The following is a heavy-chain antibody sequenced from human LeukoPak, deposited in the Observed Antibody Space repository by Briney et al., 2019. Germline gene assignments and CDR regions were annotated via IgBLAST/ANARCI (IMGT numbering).Heavy chain of an antibody. CDR1: GYTFTKYA. V-gene: IGHV1-24*01. J-gene: IGHJ3*02. Sequence: ASVKVSCKASGYTFTKYAMHWVRQAPGKGLEWMGGFDLEDGETIYAQKFQGRVTMTEDTSTDTAYMELSSLRSEDTAVYYCATIPIYSGYDAGGDYEAFDIWGQGTMVTVSS. CDR3: ATIPIYSGYDAGGDYEAFDI. CDR2: FDLEDGET. D-gene: IGHD5-12*01.